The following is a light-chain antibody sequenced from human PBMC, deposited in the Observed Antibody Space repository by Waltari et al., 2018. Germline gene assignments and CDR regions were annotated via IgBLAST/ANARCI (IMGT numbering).Light chain of an antibody. CDR2: AAA. CDR3: QQYGGSPLT. CDR1: QSVSNNY. Sequence: EIVLTQSPGTLSLSPGERATLSCRASQSVSNNYLAWYQQKPGQAPRLLIHAAASRATGVTDRFSGRGSRTDFTLTIDRVEPEDFAVYYCQQYGGSPLTFGGGTKVEMK. V-gene: IGKV3-20*01. J-gene: IGKJ4*01.